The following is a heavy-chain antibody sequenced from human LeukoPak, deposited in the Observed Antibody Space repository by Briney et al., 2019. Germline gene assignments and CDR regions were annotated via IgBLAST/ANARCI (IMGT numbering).Heavy chain of an antibody. V-gene: IGHV4-31*03. D-gene: IGHD3-10*01. Sequence: PSETLSLTCTVSGGSNSNGGCYWSWIRQLPGKGLEWIGYIYYNGHTYYNPSLKSRVVISVDTSKNQFSLKLSSVTAADTAVYYCANYASGTYRFDPWGQGTLVTVSS. CDR1: GGSNSNGGCY. CDR3: ANYASGTYRFDP. J-gene: IGHJ5*02. CDR2: IYYNGHT.